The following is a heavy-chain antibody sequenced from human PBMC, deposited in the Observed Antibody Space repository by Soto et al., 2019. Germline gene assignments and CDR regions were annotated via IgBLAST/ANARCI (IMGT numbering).Heavy chain of an antibody. V-gene: IGHV3-7*01. Sequence: EVQLVESGGGLFQPGGSLRLSCAASGFTFSSYWMSWFRQAPGKGLEWVAHIKQDGSEENYVDSVKGRFTISRDNAKNALYLQMNSLRVEDTAVYYWARDIAARMWGKGTTVTVSS. CDR2: IKQDGSEE. CDR1: GFTFSSYW. J-gene: IGHJ6*04. D-gene: IGHD6-6*01. CDR3: ARDIAARM.